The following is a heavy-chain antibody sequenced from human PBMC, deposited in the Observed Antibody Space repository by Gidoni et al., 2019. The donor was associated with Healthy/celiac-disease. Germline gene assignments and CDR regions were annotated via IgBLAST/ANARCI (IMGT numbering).Heavy chain of an antibody. V-gene: IGHV1-18*01. Sequence: QVQLVQSGAEVKKPGASVKVSCKASGYTFPRYGISWVRQAPGQGLEWMGWISAYNGNTNYAQKLQGRVTMTTDTSTSTAYMDLRSLRSDDTAVYYCASPSGHNDYYYYGMDVWVQGTTVTVSS. J-gene: IGHJ6*02. CDR1: GYTFPRYG. D-gene: IGHD3-3*01. CDR3: ASPSGHNDYYYYGMDV. CDR2: ISAYNGNT.